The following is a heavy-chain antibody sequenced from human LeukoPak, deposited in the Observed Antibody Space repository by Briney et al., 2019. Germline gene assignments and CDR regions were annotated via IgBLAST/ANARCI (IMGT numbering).Heavy chain of an antibody. Sequence: SETLSLTCTVSGGSISSSGYFWGWIRQPPGKGLEWIGSIDHSGSTYYNPSLKGRVSISADTSKNQFSLKLSSVTAADTAVYYCARGQWLPVFDFWGQGTLVTVSS. D-gene: IGHD3-22*01. CDR2: IDHSGST. V-gene: IGHV4-39*07. CDR3: ARGQWLPVFDF. J-gene: IGHJ4*02. CDR1: GGSISSSGYF.